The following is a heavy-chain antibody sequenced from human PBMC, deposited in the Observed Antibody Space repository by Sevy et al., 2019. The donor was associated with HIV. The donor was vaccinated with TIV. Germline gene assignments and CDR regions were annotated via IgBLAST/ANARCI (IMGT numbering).Heavy chain of an antibody. CDR2: IRYDGSNK. D-gene: IGHD2-15*01. Sequence: GSLRLSCAASGFTFSSYGMHWVRQAPGKGLEWVAFIRYDGSNKYYADSVKGRFTISRDNSKNTLYLQMNSLRAEDTAVYYCAKDLSGHKAWTLIGYCSGGSCYSFDYWGQGTLVTVSS. CDR1: GFTFSSYG. CDR3: AKDLSGHKAWTLIGYCSGGSCYSFDY. V-gene: IGHV3-30*02. J-gene: IGHJ4*02.